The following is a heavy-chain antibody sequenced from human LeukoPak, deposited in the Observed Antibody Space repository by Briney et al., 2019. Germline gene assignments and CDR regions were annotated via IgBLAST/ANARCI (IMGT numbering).Heavy chain of an antibody. J-gene: IGHJ4*02. V-gene: IGHV3-23*01. CDR3: AKVQTTVTTWAPLFDY. CDR2: LSGRGDNT. D-gene: IGHD4-17*01. Sequence: GGPLRLSCAASGFTFSIYAMLWVPNAPGQVVEWISSLSGRGDNTYYEDSVKGRFTISRDNSKNTLHLQMNSLRVEDTAVYYCAKVQTTVTTWAPLFDYWGQGTLVTVTS. CDR1: GFTFSIYA.